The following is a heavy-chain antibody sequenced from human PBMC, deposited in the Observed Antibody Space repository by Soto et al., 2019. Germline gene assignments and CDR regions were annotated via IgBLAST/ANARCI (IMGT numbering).Heavy chain of an antibody. J-gene: IGHJ4*02. CDR2: INSDGSST. D-gene: IGHD6-13*01. CDR3: ARGEAAAGIDY. Sequence: PGGSLRLSCAASGFTFSNYWTHWVRQAPGKGLVWVSRINSDGSSTIYADSVKGRFTISRDNAKNTLYLQMNSLRAEDTAVYYCARGEAAAGIDYWGQGTLVTSPQ. V-gene: IGHV3-74*01. CDR1: GFTFSNYW.